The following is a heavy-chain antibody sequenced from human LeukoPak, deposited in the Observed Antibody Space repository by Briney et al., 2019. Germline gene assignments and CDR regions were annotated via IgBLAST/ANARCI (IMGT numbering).Heavy chain of an antibody. CDR3: ARHWTTVTTYFDY. CDR1: GFTFSSYS. D-gene: IGHD4-17*01. CDR2: ISSSSSYL. Sequence: PGGSLRLSCAASGFTFSSYSMNWVRQAPGKGLEWVSSISSSSSYLYYADSVKGRFTISRDNAKNSLYLQMNSLRAEDTAVYYCARHWTTVTTYFDYWGQGTLVAVSS. V-gene: IGHV3-21*01. J-gene: IGHJ4*02.